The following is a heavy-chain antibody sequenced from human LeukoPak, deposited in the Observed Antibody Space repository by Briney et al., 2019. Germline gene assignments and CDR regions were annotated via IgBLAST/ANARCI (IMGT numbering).Heavy chain of an antibody. V-gene: IGHV3-43D*03. J-gene: IGHJ4*02. D-gene: IGHD5-24*01. CDR3: ARDTISFQIEKATIPLAY. Sequence: GGSLRLSCAASGFTFDDYAMHWVRQAPGKGLEWVSLISWDGGSTYYADSVKGRFTISRDNSKNTLYLQMNSLRAEDTAVYYCARDTISFQIEKATIPLAYWGQGTLVTVSS. CDR1: GFTFDDYA. CDR2: ISWDGGST.